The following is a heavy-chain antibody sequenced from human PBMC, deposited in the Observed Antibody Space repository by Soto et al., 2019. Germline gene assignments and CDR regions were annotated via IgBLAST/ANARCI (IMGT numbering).Heavy chain of an antibody. D-gene: IGHD3-22*01. V-gene: IGHV3-30-3*01. J-gene: IGHJ4*02. CDR1: GFTFSSYA. Sequence: GGSLRLSCAASGFTFSSYAMHWVRQAPGKGLEWVAVISYDGSNKYYADSVKGRFTISRDNSKNTLYLQMNSLRAEDTAVYYCATASGLPGKDSSGYYYFEYWGQGTLVTVSS. CDR3: ATASGLPGKDSSGYYYFEY. CDR2: ISYDGSNK.